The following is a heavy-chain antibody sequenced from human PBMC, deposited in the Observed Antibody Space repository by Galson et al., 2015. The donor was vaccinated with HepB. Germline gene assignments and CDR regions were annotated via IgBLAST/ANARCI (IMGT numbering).Heavy chain of an antibody. CDR1: GFTFGSYW. J-gene: IGHJ5*02. V-gene: IGHV3-23*01. D-gene: IGHD4-17*01. CDR3: AKGYGLFDL. CDR2: ISANGGSR. Sequence: SLRLSCAGSGFTFGSYWMSWVRQAPGKGLEWVSGISANGGSRFYAESVKGRFTISRDNSKNTLSFQMNSLRAEDTAVYYCAKGYGLFDLWGQGTLVTVSS.